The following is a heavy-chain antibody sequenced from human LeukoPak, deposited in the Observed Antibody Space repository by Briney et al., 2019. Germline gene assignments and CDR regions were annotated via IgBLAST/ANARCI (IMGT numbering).Heavy chain of an antibody. V-gene: IGHV3-23*01. J-gene: IGHJ4*02. D-gene: IGHD6-13*01. CDR1: GFTFSSYA. CDR2: ISGSGGST. Sequence: PGGSLRLSCAASGFTFSSYAMSWVRQAPGKGLEWVSAISGSGGSTYYADSVKGRFTISRDNSKNTLYLQMNSLRAEDTAVYYCAKDLRPGYSSSWYFDYWGQGTLATVSS. CDR3: AKDLRPGYSSSWYFDY.